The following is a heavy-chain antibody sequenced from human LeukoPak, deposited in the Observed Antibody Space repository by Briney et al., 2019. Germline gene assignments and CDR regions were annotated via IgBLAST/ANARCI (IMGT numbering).Heavy chain of an antibody. Sequence: GGSLRLSCAASGFTFSSYEFNWVRQAPGKGLEWVSYISSSGRTIFYADSVKGRFTISRDNAKNSLYLQMNSLRAEDTAVYYCARDPYGSGNYLGAFDIWGQGTMVTVSS. J-gene: IGHJ3*02. D-gene: IGHD3-10*01. CDR1: GFTFSSYE. CDR2: ISSSGRTI. CDR3: ARDPYGSGNYLGAFDI. V-gene: IGHV3-48*03.